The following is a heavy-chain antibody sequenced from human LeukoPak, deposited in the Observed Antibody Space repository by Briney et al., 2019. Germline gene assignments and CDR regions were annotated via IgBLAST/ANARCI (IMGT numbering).Heavy chain of an antibody. J-gene: IGHJ4*02. CDR3: AKDFPDGSRNWGFDY. Sequence: GGSLRLSCAASGFTFSSHGMNWVRQAPGKGLEWVAYIDTSHEKKYYTDSAKGRFTISRDNAKNSLFLQMYSLRAEDTAVYYCAKDFPDGSRNWGFDYWGQGSLVTVSS. V-gene: IGHV3-48*04. CDR1: GFTFSSHG. CDR2: IDTSHEKK. D-gene: IGHD3-10*01.